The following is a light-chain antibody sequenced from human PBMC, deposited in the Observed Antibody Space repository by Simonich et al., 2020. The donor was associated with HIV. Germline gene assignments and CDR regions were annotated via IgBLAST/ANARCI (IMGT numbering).Light chain of an antibody. CDR3: QQYNSDST. J-gene: IGKJ1*01. V-gene: IGKV1-5*03. Sequence: DIQMTQSPSTLSASVGDRVTITCRPSQSISNWLAWYQQKPGKAPKLLIYKASSLESGVPSRFSGSGSGTEFTLTISSLQPDDFATYYCQQYNSDSTFGQGTKVEIK. CDR1: QSISNW. CDR2: KAS.